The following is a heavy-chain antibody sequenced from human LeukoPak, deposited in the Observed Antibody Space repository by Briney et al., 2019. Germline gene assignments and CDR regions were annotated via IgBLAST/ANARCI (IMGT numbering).Heavy chain of an antibody. V-gene: IGHV3-30*18. J-gene: IGHJ4*02. Sequence: PGGSLRLSCAASGFTFSSYGMHWVRQAPGKGLEWVAVISYDGSNKYYADSVKGRFTISRDNSKNTLYLQMNSLRAEDTAVYYCAKEDIVVVPAAFDYWGQGTLVTVSS. CDR3: AKEDIVVVPAAFDY. CDR2: ISYDGSNK. CDR1: GFTFSSYG. D-gene: IGHD2-2*01.